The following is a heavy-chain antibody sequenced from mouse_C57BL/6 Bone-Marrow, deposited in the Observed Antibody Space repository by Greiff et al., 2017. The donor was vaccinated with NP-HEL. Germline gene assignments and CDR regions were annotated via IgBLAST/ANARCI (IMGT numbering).Heavy chain of an antibody. CDR1: GFTFSDAW. V-gene: IGHV6-6*01. D-gene: IGHD1-1*01. CDR2: IRNKANNHAT. J-gene: IGHJ4*01. Sequence: EVKLEESGGGLVQPGGSMKLSCAASGFTFSDAWMDWVRQSPEKGLEWVAEIRNKANNHATYYAESVKGRFTISRDDSKSSVYLQMNSLRAEDTGIYYCTRPLYYGSSYDAMDYWGQGTSVTVSS. CDR3: TRPLYYGSSYDAMDY.